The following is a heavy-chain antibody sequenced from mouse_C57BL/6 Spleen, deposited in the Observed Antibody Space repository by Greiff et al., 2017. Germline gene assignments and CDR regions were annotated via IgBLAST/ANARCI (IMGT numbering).Heavy chain of an antibody. CDR1: GYSFTGYY. J-gene: IGHJ4*01. CDR2: INPSTGGT. Sequence: VQLQESGPELVKPGASVKISCKASGYSFTGYYMNWVKQRPGQSLEWIGEINPSTGGTTYNQKFKAKATLTVDKSSSTAYMQLRSLTSEDSAVYYCARILSYCAMDDWGQGTSVTVSS. CDR3: ARILSYCAMDD. V-gene: IGHV1-42*01. D-gene: IGHD1-1*02.